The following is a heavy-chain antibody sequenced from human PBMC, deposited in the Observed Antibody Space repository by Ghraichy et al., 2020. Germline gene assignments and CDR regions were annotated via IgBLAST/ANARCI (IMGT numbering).Heavy chain of an antibody. V-gene: IGHV6-1*01. CDR2: TYYRSKWYN. D-gene: IGHD3-10*01. J-gene: IGHJ4*02. CDR3: ARNRGSVRTTEVLFDY. CDR1: GDSVSSNSAA. Sequence: SQTLSLTCAISGDSVSSNSAAWNWIRQSPSRGLEWLGRTYYRSKWYNDYAVSVKSRITINPDTSKNQFSLQLNSVTPEDTAVYYCARNRGSVRTTEVLFDYWGQGTLVTVSS.